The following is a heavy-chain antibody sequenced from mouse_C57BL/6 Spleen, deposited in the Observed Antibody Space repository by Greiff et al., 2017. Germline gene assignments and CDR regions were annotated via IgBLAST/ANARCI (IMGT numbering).Heavy chain of an antibody. D-gene: IGHD2-1*01. CDR3: ARDYYGNAWFAY. J-gene: IGHJ3*01. V-gene: IGHV1-53*01. CDR1: GYTFTSYW. CDR2: INPSNGGT. Sequence: QVQLKQSGTELVKPGASVKLSCKASGYTFTSYWMHWVKQRPGQGLEWIGNINPSNGGTNYNEKFKSKATLTVDKSSSTAYMQLSSLTSEDSAVYYCARDYYGNAWFAYWGQGTLVTVSA.